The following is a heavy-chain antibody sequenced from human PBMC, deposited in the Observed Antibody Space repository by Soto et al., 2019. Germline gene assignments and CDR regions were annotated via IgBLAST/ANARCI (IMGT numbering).Heavy chain of an antibody. V-gene: IGHV3-33*06. D-gene: IGHD3-9*01. J-gene: IGHJ4*02. CDR2: IWYDGSNK. Sequence: GGSLRLSCAASGFTFSSYGMHWVRQAPGKGLEWVSVIWYDGSNKYYANSLKDRFTISRDNSKNTLYLQMNILMAEDPVVYYCAKDPGVAYDILTGYHVAPSIDYWGQGTLVTVSS. CDR1: GFTFSSYG. CDR3: AKDPGVAYDILTGYHVAPSIDY.